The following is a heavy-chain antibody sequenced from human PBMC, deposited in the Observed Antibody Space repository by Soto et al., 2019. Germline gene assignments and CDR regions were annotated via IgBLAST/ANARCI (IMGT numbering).Heavy chain of an antibody. D-gene: IGHD5-18*01. J-gene: IGHJ6*02. Sequence: PGGSLRLSCAASGFTVSSNYMSWVRQAPGKGLEWVSVIYSGGSTYYADSVKGRFTISRDNSKNTLYLQMNSLRAEDTAVYYCARDARLDTAMVVYYYGMDVWGQGTTVTVSS. CDR3: ARDARLDTAMVVYYYGMDV. CDR2: IYSGGST. CDR1: GFTVSSNY. V-gene: IGHV3-53*01.